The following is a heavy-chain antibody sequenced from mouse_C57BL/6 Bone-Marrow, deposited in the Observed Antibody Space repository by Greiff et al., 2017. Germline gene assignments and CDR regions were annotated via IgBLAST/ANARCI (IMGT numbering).Heavy chain of an antibody. CDR2: IYPRSGNT. J-gene: IGHJ3*01. CDR1: GYTFTSYG. CDR3: ARKGVFAY. V-gene: IGHV1-81*01. Sequence: QVQLQQSGAELARPGASVKLSCKASGYTFTSYGISWVKQRTGQGLEWIGEIYPRSGNTYYNEKFKGKDTLTADKSSSTAYMELRSLTSEDSAVYFCARKGVFAYWGQGTLVTVSA.